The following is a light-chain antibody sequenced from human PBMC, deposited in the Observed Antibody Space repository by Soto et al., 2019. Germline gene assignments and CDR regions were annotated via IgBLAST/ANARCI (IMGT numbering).Light chain of an antibody. CDR2: FAS. Sequence: DIQMTQSPSSLSASVGDRVTITCRASQSISSYLNWYQQKPGRAPKVLIYFASSLQSEVPSRFSGSGAGTDFTLTIRSLQPEDFATYYCQHAYSTPYTFGEGTKLEIK. V-gene: IGKV1-39*01. CDR1: QSISSY. J-gene: IGKJ2*01. CDR3: QHAYSTPYT.